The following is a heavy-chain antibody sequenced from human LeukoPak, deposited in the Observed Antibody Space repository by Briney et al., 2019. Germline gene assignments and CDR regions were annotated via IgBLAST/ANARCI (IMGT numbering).Heavy chain of an antibody. CDR3: ASFPPLRAYGDYGDDAFDI. CDR1: GFTFSNYW. CDR2: IKQDESEK. V-gene: IGHV3-7*03. D-gene: IGHD4-17*01. Sequence: PGGSLRLSCAASGFTFSNYWMSWVRQAPGKGLEWVANIKQDESEKYYVDSVKGRFTISRDNAKNSLYLQMNSLRDEDTAVYYCASFPPLRAYGDYGDDAFDIWGQGTMVTVSS. J-gene: IGHJ3*02.